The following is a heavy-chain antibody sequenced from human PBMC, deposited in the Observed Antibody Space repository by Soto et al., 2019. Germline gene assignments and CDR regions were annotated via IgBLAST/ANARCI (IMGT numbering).Heavy chain of an antibody. CDR2: IYYSGST. J-gene: IGHJ3*02. V-gene: IGHV4-31*03. Sequence: QVQLQESGPGLVKPSQTLSLTCTVSGGSISSGGYYWSWIRQHPGKGLEWIGYIYYSGSTYYNPSLKSRGTTSVDTSKNQFSLKLSSVTAADTAVYYCARDRGMITFGGVIVREYGAVDIWGQGTMVTVSS. CDR1: GGSISSGGYY. D-gene: IGHD3-16*02. CDR3: ARDRGMITFGGVIVREYGAVDI.